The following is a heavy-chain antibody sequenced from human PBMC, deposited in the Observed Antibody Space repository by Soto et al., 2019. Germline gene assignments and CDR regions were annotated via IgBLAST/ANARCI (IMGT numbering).Heavy chain of an antibody. V-gene: IGHV3-23*01. Sequence: GGALRRSCAASGFTFSSYGMNWVRQAPGKGLEWVSGISGSGDSTHYADSVKGRFTISRDNSKNTLYLQMNSLRAEDTAVYYCAKQAPYSNSWYEIDHWGQGTLVTVSS. CDR1: GFTFSSYG. CDR3: AKQAPYSNSWYEIDH. D-gene: IGHD6-13*01. CDR2: ISGSGDST. J-gene: IGHJ4*02.